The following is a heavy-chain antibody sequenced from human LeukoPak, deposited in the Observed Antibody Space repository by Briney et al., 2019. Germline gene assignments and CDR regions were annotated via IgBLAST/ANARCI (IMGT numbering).Heavy chain of an antibody. V-gene: IGHV3-23*01. CDR1: GFTFSSYA. CDR3: ARAPGYCSGGSCFDY. J-gene: IGHJ4*02. CDR2: ISGSGDST. D-gene: IGHD2-15*01. Sequence: GGSLRLSCAASGFTFSSYAMSWVRQAPGKGLEWVSGISGSGDSTYYADSVKGRFTISRDNSKNTLYLQMNSLRAEDTAVYYCARAPGYCSGGSCFDYWGQGTLVTVSS.